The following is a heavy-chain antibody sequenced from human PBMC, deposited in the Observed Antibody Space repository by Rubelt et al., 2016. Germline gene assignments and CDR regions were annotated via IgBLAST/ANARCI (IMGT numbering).Heavy chain of an antibody. CDR2: ISGGMETI. Sequence: LVQPGESLRLSCEGSGFTFSSYSMDWVRQVPGKGLEWISYISGGMETIYYADSVRGRFTISRDNAKNSLYLQMDSLSAEDTAVYYLAKDEMTTVALGADYWGQGTLVTVSS. D-gene: IGHD4-23*01. CDR3: AKDEMTTVALGADY. CDR1: GFTFSSYS. J-gene: IGHJ4*02. V-gene: IGHV3-48*04.